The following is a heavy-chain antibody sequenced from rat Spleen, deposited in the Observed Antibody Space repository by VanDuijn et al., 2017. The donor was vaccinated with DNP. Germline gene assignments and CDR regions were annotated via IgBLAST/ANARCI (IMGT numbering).Heavy chain of an antibody. Sequence: EVQLVESDGGLVQPGRSLKLSCAASGFTFSDYYMAWVRQAPTKGLEWVASISYEGGDTYYGDSVKGRFIISRDNAKSTLYLQMDSLRSEDTATYYCTTSGITKGWFAYWGQGTLVTVSS. V-gene: IGHV5-20*01. CDR2: ISYEGGDT. CDR1: GFTFSDYY. D-gene: IGHD1-4*01. CDR3: TTSGITKGWFAY. J-gene: IGHJ3*01.